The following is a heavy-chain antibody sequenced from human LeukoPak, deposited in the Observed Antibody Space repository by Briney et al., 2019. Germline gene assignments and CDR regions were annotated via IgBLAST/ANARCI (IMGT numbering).Heavy chain of an antibody. CDR3: ARAGPQRGYDNIDY. V-gene: IGHV3-23*01. J-gene: IGHJ4*02. Sequence: PGGSLRLSCAASGFTFSNYAMNWVRQAPGKGLEWVSAVSGSGGSTYYADSVKGRFTISRDNSKNTLYLQMNSLRAEDTAVYYCARAGPQRGYDNIDYWGQGTLVTVSS. CDR2: VSGSGGST. D-gene: IGHD5-12*01. CDR1: GFTFSNYA.